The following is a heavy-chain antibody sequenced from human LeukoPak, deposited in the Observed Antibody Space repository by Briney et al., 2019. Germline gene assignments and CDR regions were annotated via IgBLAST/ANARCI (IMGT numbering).Heavy chain of an antibody. CDR1: GGTFSIYA. CDR2: IIPIFGTA. V-gene: IGHV1-69*13. D-gene: IGHD4-17*01. J-gene: IGHJ4*02. CDR3: AITEGLSGDYPPFDY. Sequence: SVKVSFKASGGTFSIYAISWVRQAPGQGLEWMGGIIPIFGTANYAQKFQGRVTITADESTSTAYMELSSLRSEDTAVYYCAITEGLSGDYPPFDYWGQGTLVTVSS.